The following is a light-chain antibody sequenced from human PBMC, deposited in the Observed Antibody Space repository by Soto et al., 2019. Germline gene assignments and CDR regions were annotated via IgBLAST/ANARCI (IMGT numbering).Light chain of an antibody. V-gene: IGKV1-8*01. J-gene: IGKJ2*01. CDR1: QGISSY. CDR2: AAS. Sequence: AIRMTQSPSSFSASTGDRVTITCRASQGISSYLAWYQQKPGKAPKLLIYAASTLQSGVPSRFSGSGSGPDFTLTISCLQSEDFATYYCQQYYSYPYTFGQGTKLESK. CDR3: QQYYSYPYT.